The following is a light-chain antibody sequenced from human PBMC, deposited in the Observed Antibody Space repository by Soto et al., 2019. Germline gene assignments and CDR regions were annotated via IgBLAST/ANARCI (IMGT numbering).Light chain of an antibody. J-gene: IGKJ5*01. CDR1: QSVLYTSNNRNY. Sequence: DLLMTQSPDSLAVSLGERATINCKSSQSVLYTSNNRNYLAWYQQNPGQPPKLLIYWASTRDSGVPDRFSGSGSGTDFNLTISSLQAEDVAVYYCQQYYGNLITFGQGTRLEIK. V-gene: IGKV4-1*01. CDR2: WAS. CDR3: QQYYGNLIT.